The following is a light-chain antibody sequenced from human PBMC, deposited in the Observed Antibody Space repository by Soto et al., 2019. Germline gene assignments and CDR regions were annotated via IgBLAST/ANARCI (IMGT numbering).Light chain of an antibody. CDR3: SSFTGSSTWV. CDR2: EVS. Sequence: QSALTQPASVSGSLGQSITISCTGTSSDVGGYNRVSWSQQHPGKAPKLMMYEVSNRPSGVSNRFSGSKSDNTASLTISGLQPEDEADYYCSSFTGSSTWVFGGGTKLTVL. CDR1: SSDVGGYNR. J-gene: IGLJ3*02. V-gene: IGLV2-14*01.